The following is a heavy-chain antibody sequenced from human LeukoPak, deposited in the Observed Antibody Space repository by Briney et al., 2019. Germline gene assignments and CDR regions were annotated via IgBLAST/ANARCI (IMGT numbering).Heavy chain of an antibody. CDR2: IIPIFGTA. J-gene: IGHJ5*02. CDR3: ARGDRDNWFDP. V-gene: IGHV1-69*13. Sequence: EASVKVSCKASGGTFSSYAISWVRQAPGRGLEWMGGIIPIFGTANYAQKFQGRVTITADESTSTAYMELSSLRSEDTAVYYCARGDRDNWFDPWGQGTLVTVSS. CDR1: GGTFSSYA. D-gene: IGHD2-21*01.